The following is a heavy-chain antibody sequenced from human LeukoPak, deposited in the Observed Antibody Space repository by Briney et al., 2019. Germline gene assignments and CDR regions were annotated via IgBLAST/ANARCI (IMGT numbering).Heavy chain of an antibody. CDR1: GDTFTCYY. Sequence: GASVKVSCKASGDTFTCYYMYWVRQAPGQGLEWMGRINPNSGGTNYAQKFQGRVTMTRDTSISTAYMELTRLRSDDTAVYYCARDADITMIVVVMSSDAFDIWGQGTMVTVSS. D-gene: IGHD3-22*01. J-gene: IGHJ3*02. V-gene: IGHV1-2*06. CDR3: ARDADITMIVVVMSSDAFDI. CDR2: INPNSGGT.